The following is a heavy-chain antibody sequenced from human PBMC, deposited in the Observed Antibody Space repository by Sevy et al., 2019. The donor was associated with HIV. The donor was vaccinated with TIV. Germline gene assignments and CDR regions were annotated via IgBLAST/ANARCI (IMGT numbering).Heavy chain of an antibody. CDR2: IQYSGST. CDR1: GGSISTHY. J-gene: IGHJ3*02. V-gene: IGHV4-59*11. D-gene: IGHD3-10*01. Sequence: SETLSLTCTVSGGSISTHYWSWIRQPPGKGLEWIGYIQYSGSTNNNPSLKSRVTISIDTSKNQFSLKPSSVTAADTAVYYCARVGASYSGSTGNAFDIWGQGTMVTVSS. CDR3: ARVGASYSGSTGNAFDI.